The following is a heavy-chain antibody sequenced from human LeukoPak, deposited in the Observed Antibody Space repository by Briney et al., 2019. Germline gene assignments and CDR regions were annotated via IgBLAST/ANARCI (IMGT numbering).Heavy chain of an antibody. CDR3: ARGREQLGDIDY. Sequence: TPSETLSLTCTVSGGSISSGDYYWSWIRQPPGKGLEWIGYIYYSGGTYYNPSLKSRVTISVDTSKNQFSLKLSSVTAADTAVYYCARGREQLGDIDYWGQGTLVTVSS. CDR1: GGSISSGDYY. J-gene: IGHJ4*02. CDR2: IYYSGGT. V-gene: IGHV4-30-4*08. D-gene: IGHD6-6*01.